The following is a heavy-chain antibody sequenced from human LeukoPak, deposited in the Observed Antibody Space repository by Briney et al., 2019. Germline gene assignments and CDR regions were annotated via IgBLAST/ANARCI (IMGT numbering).Heavy chain of an antibody. CDR1: GYSFTGYY. D-gene: IGHD3-16*02. V-gene: IGHV1-2*02. J-gene: IGHJ4*02. Sequence: ASVKVSCKASGYSFTGYYMHWVRQAPGQGLEWMGRINPNGGGTNYAQKFQGRVTMTRGTSISTAYMELSSLRSEDTAVYYCARGRVVPDYWGQGTLVTVSS. CDR3: ARGRVVPDY. CDR2: INPNGGGT.